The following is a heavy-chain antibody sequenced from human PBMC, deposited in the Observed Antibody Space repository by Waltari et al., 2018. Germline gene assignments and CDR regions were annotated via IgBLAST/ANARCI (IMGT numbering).Heavy chain of an antibody. J-gene: IGHJ4*02. Sequence: EVQLVESGGGLVQPGGSLRLSCAASGFTLRSYWMSWVRQAPGKGLEWVANIKQDGSEKYYVDSVKGRFTISRDNAKNSLYLQMNSLRAEDTAVYYCARDPNYGDIDYWGQGTLVTVSS. CDR2: IKQDGSEK. CDR1: GFTLRSYW. CDR3: ARDPNYGDIDY. V-gene: IGHV3-7*01. D-gene: IGHD4-17*01.